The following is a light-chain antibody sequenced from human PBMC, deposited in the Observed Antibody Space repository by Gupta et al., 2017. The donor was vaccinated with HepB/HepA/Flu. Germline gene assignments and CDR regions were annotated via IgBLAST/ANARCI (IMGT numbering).Light chain of an antibody. Sequence: DIQMIQFPSSLSASVGDRVTITCRASQSISTYVNWYQQKPGKVPNVLISAASSLRSGVPARFSGSGSGTDFTLTISSLQPEDSATYYCQQSYSTPYTFGQGTNLEIK. CDR2: AAS. CDR1: QSISTY. J-gene: IGKJ2*01. V-gene: IGKV1-39*01. CDR3: QQSYSTPYT.